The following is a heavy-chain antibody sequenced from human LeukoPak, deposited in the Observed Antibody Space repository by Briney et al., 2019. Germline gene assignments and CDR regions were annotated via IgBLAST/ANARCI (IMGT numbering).Heavy chain of an antibody. CDR2: IYWDDDK. V-gene: IGHV2-5*02. J-gene: IGHJ4*02. D-gene: IGHD6-19*01. Sequence: GPTLVKPTQTLTLTCTFSGFSLTTSGVGVGWIRQPPGKALEWLALIYWDDDKRYSPSLKSRVTITKDTSKNQVVLTMTNMDPVDTATYYCSRTRRGQIGWTNDYWGQGTLVTVSS. CDR1: GFSLTTSGVG. CDR3: SRTRRGQIGWTNDY.